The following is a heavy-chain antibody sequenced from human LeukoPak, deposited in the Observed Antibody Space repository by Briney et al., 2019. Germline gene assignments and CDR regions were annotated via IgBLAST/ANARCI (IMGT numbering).Heavy chain of an antibody. CDR3: ARTYYASRNNYFLCY. J-gene: IGHJ4*02. CDR2: IDGDGRGT. D-gene: IGHD3-10*01. Sequence: GGSLRLSCAASGFTFINFWMHWVRQTPGKGLVWVSRIDGDGRGTSYADSVKGRFTISRDNAKNTLYLQMNSLRAEDTAVYYCARTYYASRNNYFLCYCGRGELVTVSS. CDR1: GFTFINFW. V-gene: IGHV3-74*01.